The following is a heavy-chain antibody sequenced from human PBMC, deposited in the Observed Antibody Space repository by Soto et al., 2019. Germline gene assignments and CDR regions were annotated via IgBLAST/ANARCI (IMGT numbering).Heavy chain of an antibody. CDR3: ARDSAIAAAGTFSDY. CDR1: GYTFTSYY. J-gene: IGHJ4*02. D-gene: IGHD6-13*01. Sequence: GASVKVSCKASGYTFTSYYMHWVRQAPGQGLEWMGIINPSGGSTSYAQKFQGRVTMTRDTSTSTVYMELSSLRSEDTAVYYCARDSAIAAAGTFSDYWGKGTLVTVSS. CDR2: INPSGGST. V-gene: IGHV1-46*01.